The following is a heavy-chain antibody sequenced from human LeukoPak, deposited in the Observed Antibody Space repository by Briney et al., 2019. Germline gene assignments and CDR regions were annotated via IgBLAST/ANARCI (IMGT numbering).Heavy chain of an antibody. Sequence: PGGSLRLSCAASGFSFSNNGMHWVRQAPGKGLEWVAVIWYDGNREFYADSVKGRFTISRDNSKNTLYLQMNSLRAEDTAVYYCARDHRDSYYYDSSGPLDWWGQGTLVTVSS. V-gene: IGHV3-33*01. CDR1: GFSFSNNG. J-gene: IGHJ4*02. D-gene: IGHD3-22*01. CDR3: ARDHRDSYYYDSSGPLDW. CDR2: IWYDGNRE.